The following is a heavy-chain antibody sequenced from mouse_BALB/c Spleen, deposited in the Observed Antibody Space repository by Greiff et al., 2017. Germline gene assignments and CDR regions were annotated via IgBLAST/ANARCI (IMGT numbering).Heavy chain of an antibody. Sequence: VKLVESGPGLVQPSQSLSITCTVSGFSLTSYGVHWVRQSPGKGLEWLGVIWSGGSTDYNAAFISRLSISKDNSKSQVFFKMNSLQADDTAIYYCARNYYGSSYDAMDYWGQGTSVTVSS. CDR2: IWSGGST. V-gene: IGHV2-4-1*01. J-gene: IGHJ4*01. D-gene: IGHD1-1*01. CDR3: ARNYYGSSYDAMDY. CDR1: GFSLTSYG.